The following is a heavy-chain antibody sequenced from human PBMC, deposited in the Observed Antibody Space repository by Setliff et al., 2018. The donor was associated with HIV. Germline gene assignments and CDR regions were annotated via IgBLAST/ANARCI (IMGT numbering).Heavy chain of an antibody. V-gene: IGHV4-34*01. CDR1: GGSFSGYY. CDR3: ARGKELVRSAFDI. J-gene: IGHJ3*02. D-gene: IGHD1-7*01. CDR2: INHSGST. Sequence: SSETLSPTCAVYGGSFSGYYWSWIRQPPGKGLEWIGEINHSGSTNYNSSLKSRVTLSVDTSKNQFSLNVTSVTAADTAVYYCARGKELVRSAFDIWGQGTMVTVTS.